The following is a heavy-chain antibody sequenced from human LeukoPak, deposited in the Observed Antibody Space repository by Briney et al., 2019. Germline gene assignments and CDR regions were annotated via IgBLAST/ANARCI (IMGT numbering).Heavy chain of an antibody. V-gene: IGHV1-2*02. CDR3: ARDAIAAAGTQLPYYYYYMDV. CDR2: INPYSGGT. D-gene: IGHD6-13*01. CDR1: GGTFSSYA. Sequence: ASVKVSCKASGGTFSSYAISWVRQAPGQGLEWMGWINPYSGGTNYAQKFQGRVTMTRDTSISTAYMELSRLRSDDTAVYYCARDAIAAAGTQLPYYYYYMDVWGKGTTVTISS. J-gene: IGHJ6*03.